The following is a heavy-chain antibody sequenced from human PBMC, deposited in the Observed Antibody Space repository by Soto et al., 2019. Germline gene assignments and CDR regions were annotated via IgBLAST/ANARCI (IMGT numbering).Heavy chain of an antibody. Sequence: QVQLQESGPGLVKPSETLSLTCSVSGGSISGHYWSWVRQTPGKGLEWIGYIYYSWSTNYNPSLKSRVTISVDTSKNQFSLRLTSVTAADTAVYYCARGPYYDLIWNYYYMDVWGKGTTVTVSS. CDR1: GGSISGHY. J-gene: IGHJ6*03. D-gene: IGHD3-16*01. CDR3: ARGPYYDLIWNYYYMDV. V-gene: IGHV4-59*08. CDR2: IYYSWST.